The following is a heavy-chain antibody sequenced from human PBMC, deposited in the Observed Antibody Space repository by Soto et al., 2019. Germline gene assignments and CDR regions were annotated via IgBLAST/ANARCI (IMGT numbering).Heavy chain of an antibody. V-gene: IGHV4-30-4*01. Sequence: QVQLQESGPGLVKPSQPLSLTCTVSGASLNSGDYYWSWIRQRPRKGLEWIGYIYYSGSTYYNPSLKSRVTISVDTSKNQFSLKLSSVTAADTAVYYCASGDYVFLDYWGQGTLVTVSS. D-gene: IGHD4-17*01. J-gene: IGHJ4*02. CDR3: ASGDYVFLDY. CDR1: GASLNSGDYY. CDR2: IYYSGST.